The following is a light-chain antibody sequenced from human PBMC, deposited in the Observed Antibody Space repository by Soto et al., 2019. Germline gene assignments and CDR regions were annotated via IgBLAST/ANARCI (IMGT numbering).Light chain of an antibody. CDR2: QDS. CDR1: KLGDEY. J-gene: IGLJ2*01. Sequence: SYELTQPPSVSVSPGQTASITCSGDKLGDEYASWYQQKPGQSPVLVIYQDSKRPSGIPERFSGSNSGNTATLTISGTQALDEADYYCQAWDSSTVVFGGGTKLTVL. V-gene: IGLV3-1*01. CDR3: QAWDSSTVV.